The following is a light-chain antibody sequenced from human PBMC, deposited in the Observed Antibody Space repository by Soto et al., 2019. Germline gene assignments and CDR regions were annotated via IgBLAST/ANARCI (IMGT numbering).Light chain of an antibody. CDR2: EVN. J-gene: IGLJ3*02. CDR3: TSYAGSNIGV. Sequence: QSALTQPPSASGSPGQSVTISCTGTSSDVGAYNYVSWYQQYPGKAPKLMIYEVNKRPSGVPDRFSGSKSGKTASLTVSGLQPEDEAHYHCTSYAGSNIGVFGGGTKLTVL. CDR1: SSDVGAYNY. V-gene: IGLV2-8*01.